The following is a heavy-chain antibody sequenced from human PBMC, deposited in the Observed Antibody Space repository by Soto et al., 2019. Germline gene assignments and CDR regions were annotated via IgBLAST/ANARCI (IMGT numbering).Heavy chain of an antibody. Sequence: GGSLRLSCAASGFTVSSNYMSWVRQAPGKGLEWVSVIYSGGSTYYADSVKGRFTISRDNSKNTLYLQMNSLRAEDTAVYYCARDPPGLYYDFYTPHSDYWGQGTLVTVSS. J-gene: IGHJ4*02. CDR1: GFTVSSNY. CDR2: IYSGGST. CDR3: ARDPPGLYYDFYTPHSDY. D-gene: IGHD3-3*01. V-gene: IGHV3-66*01.